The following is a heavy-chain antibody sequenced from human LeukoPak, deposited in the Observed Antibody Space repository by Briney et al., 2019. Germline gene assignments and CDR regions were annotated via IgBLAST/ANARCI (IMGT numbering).Heavy chain of an antibody. D-gene: IGHD5-12*01. CDR3: TTDQSHRGYDPGYFDY. V-gene: IGHV3-15*01. CDR1: GFTFSNAW. Sequence: GGSLRHSCAASGFTFSNAWMRWVRQAPGKGLEWVGRIKSKTDGGTTDYAAPVKGRFTISRDDSKNTLYLQMNSLKTEDTAVYYCTTDQSHRGYDPGYFDYWGQGILVTVSS. J-gene: IGHJ4*02. CDR2: IKSKTDGGTT.